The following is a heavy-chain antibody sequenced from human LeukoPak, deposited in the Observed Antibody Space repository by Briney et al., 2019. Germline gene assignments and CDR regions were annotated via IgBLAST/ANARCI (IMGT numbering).Heavy chain of an antibody. Sequence: PGGSLRLSCAASGFSFDDYGMSWVRQAPGKGLEWVSGINWNGGSTGYADSVKGRFTISRDNAKNSLYLQMNSLRAEDTALYYCASAPPGYRSGGSCYEDYWGQGTLVTVSS. D-gene: IGHD2-15*01. CDR2: INWNGGST. CDR1: GFSFDDYG. J-gene: IGHJ4*02. V-gene: IGHV3-20*04. CDR3: ASAPPGYRSGGSCYEDY.